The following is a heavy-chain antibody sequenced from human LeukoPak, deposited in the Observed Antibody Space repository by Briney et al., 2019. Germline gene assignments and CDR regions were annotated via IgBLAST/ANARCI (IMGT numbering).Heavy chain of an antibody. CDR2: IKEDGGEE. CDR3: ARGLLWLF. J-gene: IGHJ4*02. Sequence: GGSLRLSCAASGFNFSDFWMTWVRQIPGKGLQWVANIKEDGGEEYHVDSVKGRFAISRDNAKSSVYLQMNSLRVEDTAVYYCARGLLWLFGGQGTLVTVSS. CDR1: GFNFSDFW. D-gene: IGHD3-10*01. V-gene: IGHV3-7*01.